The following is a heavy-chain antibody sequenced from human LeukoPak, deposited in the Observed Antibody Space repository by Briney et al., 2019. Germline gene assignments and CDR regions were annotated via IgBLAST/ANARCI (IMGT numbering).Heavy chain of an antibody. V-gene: IGHV3-74*01. J-gene: IGHJ4*02. CDR1: GFTFSNYM. D-gene: IGHD1-26*01. CDR2: IKSDGITI. CDR3: ARGPDHGGSYYHD. Sequence: GGSLRLSCAASGFTFSNYMMHWVRQAPGKGLVWVSRIKSDGITITYADSVKGRFTISRDNAKNTLFLQLSSLRAEDTAVYYCARGPDHGGSYYHDWGQGTLVTVSS.